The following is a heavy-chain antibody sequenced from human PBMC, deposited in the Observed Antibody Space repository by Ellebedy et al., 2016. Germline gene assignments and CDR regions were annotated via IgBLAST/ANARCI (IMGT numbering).Heavy chain of an antibody. Sequence: GESLKISXAASGFTFSSYWMSWVRQAPGKGLEWVANIKQDGSEKYYVDSVKGRFTISRDNSKNTLYLQMNSLRAEDTAVYYCAKDTYYYGSGCLDYWGQGTLVTVSS. CDR1: GFTFSSYW. CDR2: IKQDGSEK. J-gene: IGHJ4*02. CDR3: AKDTYYYGSGCLDY. D-gene: IGHD3-10*01. V-gene: IGHV3-7*01.